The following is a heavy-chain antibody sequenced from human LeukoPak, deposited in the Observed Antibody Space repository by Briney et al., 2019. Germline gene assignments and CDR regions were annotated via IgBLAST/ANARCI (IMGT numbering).Heavy chain of an antibody. CDR2: INPNSGGT. D-gene: IGHD4-17*01. CDR1: GYTFTGYY. Sequence: ASVKVSCKASGYTFTGYYIHWVRQAPAQGLEWMGRINPNSGGTSYAQKFQGRVTVTRDTSITTAYMELSRLRSDDTAVYYCAGEPDYGDFALPDYWGQGTLVTVSS. V-gene: IGHV1-2*02. CDR3: AGEPDYGDFALPDY. J-gene: IGHJ4*02.